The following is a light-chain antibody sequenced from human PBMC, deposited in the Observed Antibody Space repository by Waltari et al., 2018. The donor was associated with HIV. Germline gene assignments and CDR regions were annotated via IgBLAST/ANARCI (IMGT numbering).Light chain of an antibody. CDR1: QNIKNF. V-gene: IGKV1-39*01. CDR2: DAS. CDR3: LQSYSTPRT. Sequence: DIKMTQSPPSLSASIGDSVTITCRASQNIKNFLSWFQQKPGKAPDLLMFDASDVQCGVPSRFSGSGSGTEFTLTISRLQSDDFATYFCLQSYSTPRTFGPGTKVDIK. J-gene: IGKJ3*01.